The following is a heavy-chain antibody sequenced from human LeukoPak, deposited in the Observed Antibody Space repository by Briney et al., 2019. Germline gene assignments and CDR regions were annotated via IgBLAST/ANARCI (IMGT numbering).Heavy chain of an antibody. CDR3: SRNPRGIAVAPLDY. CDR1: GYAFTGDY. Sequence: ASVKVSCTASGYAFTGDYMHWVRQAPGQGLEWMGWINPNSGGTNYAQKFQGRVTMTRDTSISTAYMELSRLRSDDTAVYYCSRNPRGIAVAPLDYWGQGTLVTVSS. D-gene: IGHD6-19*01. V-gene: IGHV1-2*02. J-gene: IGHJ4*02. CDR2: INPNSGGT.